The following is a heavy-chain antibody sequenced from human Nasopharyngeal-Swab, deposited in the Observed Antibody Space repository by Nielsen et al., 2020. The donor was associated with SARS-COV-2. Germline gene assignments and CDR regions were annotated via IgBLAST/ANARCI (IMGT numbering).Heavy chain of an antibody. V-gene: IGHV3-48*03. J-gene: IGHJ3*01. CDR3: AREVPYSGHDDAFDL. D-gene: IGHD5-12*01. CDR2: ISTTTATI. Sequence: LSLTCAASGSGFSYYEMNWVRQAPGKGLEWISYISTTTATIYYADSVKGRFTISRDNAKNSLYLQMNSLRAEDTAVYYCAREVPYSGHDDAFDLWGQRTMVTVSS. CDR1: GSGFSYYE.